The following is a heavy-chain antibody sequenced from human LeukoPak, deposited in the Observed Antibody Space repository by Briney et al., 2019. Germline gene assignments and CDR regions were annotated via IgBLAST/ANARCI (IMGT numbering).Heavy chain of an antibody. J-gene: IGHJ6*03. CDR1: GFSISNGYY. V-gene: IGHV4-38-2*01. CDR3: ARQHDSYYYYYIDV. CDR2: LYHSDSA. Sequence: SETLSLTCVVSGFSISNGYYWVWIRQPPGRGLEWIGSLYHSDSAYYNTSLRSRVSMPVDMSKNQFSLTLSFVTAADTAVYYCARQHDSYYYYYIDVWGSGTTVTVSS.